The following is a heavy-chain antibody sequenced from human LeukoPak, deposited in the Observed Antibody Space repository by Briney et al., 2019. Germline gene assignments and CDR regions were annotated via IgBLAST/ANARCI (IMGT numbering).Heavy chain of an antibody. CDR2: MSPNSGDT. Sequence: ASVKVSCKASGYTFTSYDFNWVRQATGRRPEWMGWMSPNSGDTGYAQKFQDRVTMTRNTSMSTAYMELSSLRSDDTAVYYCARGPPNWGYDYWGPGTLVTVSS. D-gene: IGHD7-27*01. CDR1: GYTFTSYD. V-gene: IGHV1-8*01. J-gene: IGHJ4*02. CDR3: ARGPPNWGYDY.